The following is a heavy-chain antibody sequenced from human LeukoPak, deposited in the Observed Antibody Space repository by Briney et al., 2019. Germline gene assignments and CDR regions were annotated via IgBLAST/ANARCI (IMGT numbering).Heavy chain of an antibody. V-gene: IGHV4-30-2*01. CDR3: ARDRGDTSSSSRWFDP. CDR1: GGSISSGGYY. CDR2: IYHSGST. D-gene: IGHD6-6*01. J-gene: IGHJ5*02. Sequence: SETLSLTCTVSGGSISSGGYYWSWIRQPPGKGLEWIGYIYHSGSTYYNPSLKSRVTISVDRSKNQFSLKLSSVTAADTAVYYCARDRGDTSSSSRWFDPWGQGTLVTVSS.